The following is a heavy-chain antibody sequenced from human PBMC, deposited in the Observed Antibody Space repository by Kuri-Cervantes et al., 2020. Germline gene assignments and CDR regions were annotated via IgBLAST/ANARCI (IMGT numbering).Heavy chain of an antibody. D-gene: IGHD3-22*01. V-gene: IGHV4-61*08. CDR3: ARETYYYDSSGYYYGAFDI. J-gene: IGHJ3*02. Sequence: GSLRLSCTVSGGSISSGDYYWSWIRQPPGKGLEWIGYIYYSGSTNYNPSLKSRVTISVDTSKNQFSLKLSSVTAADTAVYYCARETYYYDSSGYYYGAFDIWGQGTMVTVSS. CDR2: IYYSGST. CDR1: GGSISSGDYY.